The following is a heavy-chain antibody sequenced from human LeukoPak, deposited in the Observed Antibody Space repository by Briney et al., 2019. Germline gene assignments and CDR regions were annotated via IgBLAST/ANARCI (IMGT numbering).Heavy chain of an antibody. V-gene: IGHV4-39*01. CDR2: IYYSGST. CDR1: GGSISSSSYY. CDR3: ARASGYYYYYMDV. Sequence: SETLSLTRTVSGGSISSSSYYWGWIRQPPGKGLEWIGSIYYSGSTYYNPSLKSRVTISVDTSKNRFSLKLSSVTAADTAVYYCARASGYYYYYMDVWGKGTTVTVSS. J-gene: IGHJ6*03.